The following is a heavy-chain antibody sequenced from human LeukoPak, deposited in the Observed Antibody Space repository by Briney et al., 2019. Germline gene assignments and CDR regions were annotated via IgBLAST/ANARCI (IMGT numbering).Heavy chain of an antibody. CDR2: IYSGGST. Sequence: GGSLRLSCAASEFSVGSNYMTWVRQAPGKGLEWVSLIYSGGSTYYADSVKGRFTISRDNSKNTLYLQMNSLRAEDTAVYYYARLWFGELSAHYYYYMDVWGKGTTVTISS. CDR1: EFSVGSNY. D-gene: IGHD3-10*01. V-gene: IGHV3-66*04. CDR3: ARLWFGELSAHYYYYMDV. J-gene: IGHJ6*03.